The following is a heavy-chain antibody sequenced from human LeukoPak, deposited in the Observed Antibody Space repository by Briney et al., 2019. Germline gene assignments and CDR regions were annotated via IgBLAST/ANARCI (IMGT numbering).Heavy chain of an antibody. CDR3: ARDSSLYCSGGTCYWGFDL. CDR2: ISSNGGST. Sequence: GGSLRLSCAASGFTFSSYAMHWVRQAPGKGLEYVSAISSNGGSTYYANSVKGRFTISRGNSKNTLYLQMGSLRAEDMAVYYCARDSSLYCSGGTCYWGFDLWGQGTMVTVSS. CDR1: GFTFSSYA. V-gene: IGHV3-64*01. J-gene: IGHJ3*01. D-gene: IGHD2-15*01.